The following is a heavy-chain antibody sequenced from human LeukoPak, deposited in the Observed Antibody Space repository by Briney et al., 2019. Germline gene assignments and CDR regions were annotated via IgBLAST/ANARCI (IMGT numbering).Heavy chain of an antibody. CDR1: GFTVSSNY. CDR2: IYSGGST. Sequence: GGSLRLSCAASGFTVSSNYMSWVRQAPGKGLEWVSVIYSGGSTYYADSVKGRFTISRDNSKNTLYLQMNGLRAEDTAVYYCARKAYPEAFDIWGQGTMVTVSS. D-gene: IGHD2-2*01. V-gene: IGHV3-66*01. CDR3: ARKAYPEAFDI. J-gene: IGHJ3*02.